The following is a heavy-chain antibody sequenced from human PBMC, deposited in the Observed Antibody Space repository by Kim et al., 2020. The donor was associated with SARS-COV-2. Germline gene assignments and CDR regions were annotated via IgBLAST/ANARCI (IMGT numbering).Heavy chain of an antibody. CDR3: ARSDPRGGNWLDP. J-gene: IGHJ5*02. Sequence: ASVKVSCRAFGYTFTDYYVHWVRQAPGQGLEWMGWINPNSGGTNYAQRFQGRVTMTRDTSITTAYMELSKLRSDDTAVYYCARSDPRGGNWLDPWGQGT. V-gene: IGHV1-2*02. D-gene: IGHD3-16*01. CDR2: INPNSGGT. CDR1: GYTFTDYY.